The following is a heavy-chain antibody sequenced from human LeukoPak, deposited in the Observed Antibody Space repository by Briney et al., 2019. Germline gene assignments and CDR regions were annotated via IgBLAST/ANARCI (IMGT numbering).Heavy chain of an antibody. CDR2: IYYSGST. J-gene: IGHJ4*02. V-gene: IGHV4-59*01. D-gene: IGHD5-18*01. CDR3: ARAGYSYGKPFDY. Sequence: PSETLSLTCTVSGGSISSYYWSWIRQPPGKGLEWIGYIYYSGSTNYNPSLKSRVTISVDTSKNQFSLKLSSVTAADTAVYYCARAGYSYGKPFDYWGQGTLVTASS. CDR1: GGSISSYY.